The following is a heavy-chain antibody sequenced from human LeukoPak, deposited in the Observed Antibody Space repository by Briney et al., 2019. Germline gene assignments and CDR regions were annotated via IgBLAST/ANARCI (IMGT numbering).Heavy chain of an antibody. J-gene: IGHJ4*02. CDR2: IYTSGST. V-gene: IGHV4-4*09. CDR3: ARRPTGGPFDY. CDR1: GGSISSYY. D-gene: IGHD7-27*01. Sequence: PSETLSLTCTVSGGSISSYYWSWIRQPPGKGLEWIGYIYTSGSTNYNPSLKSRVTISVDTSKNQFSLKLSSVTAADTAVYYCARRPTGGPFDYWGQGTLVTVSS.